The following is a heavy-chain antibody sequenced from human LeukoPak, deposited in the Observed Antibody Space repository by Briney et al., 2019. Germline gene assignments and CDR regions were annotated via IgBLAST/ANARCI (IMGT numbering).Heavy chain of an antibody. CDR3: AAYYYDSSGPYFDY. Sequence: SETLSLTCTVSGGSISSYYWSWIRQPPGKGLEWIGYIYYSGSTNYNPSLKSRVTISVDTSKSQFSLKLSSVTAADTAVYYCAAYYYDSSGPYFDYWGQGTLVTVSS. D-gene: IGHD3-22*01. CDR2: IYYSGST. CDR1: GGSISSYY. J-gene: IGHJ4*02. V-gene: IGHV4-59*08.